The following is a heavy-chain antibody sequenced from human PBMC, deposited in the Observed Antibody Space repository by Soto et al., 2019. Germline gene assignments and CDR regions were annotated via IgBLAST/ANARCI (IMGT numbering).Heavy chain of an antibody. V-gene: IGHV4-34*01. CDR2: INHSGST. CDR3: ARGPELLWFGGRYYYYGMDV. J-gene: IGHJ6*02. CDR1: GGSFSGYY. D-gene: IGHD3-10*01. Sequence: KPSETLSLTCAVYGGSFSGYYWSWIRQPPGKGLEWIGEINHSGSTNYNPSLKSRVTISVDTSKNQFSLKLSSVTAADTAVYYCARGPELLWFGGRYYYYGMDVWGQGTTVTFSS.